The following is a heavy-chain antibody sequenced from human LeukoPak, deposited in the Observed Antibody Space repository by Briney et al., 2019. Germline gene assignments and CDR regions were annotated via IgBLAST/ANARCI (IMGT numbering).Heavy chain of an antibody. J-gene: IGHJ4*02. D-gene: IGHD6-19*01. CDR1: GFTFSNYG. CDR2: ISYDGSNK. V-gene: IGHV3-30*18. CDR3: AKVRPSIALARTLDY. Sequence: GGALRLSCAASGFTFSNYGMHWVRQAPGKGLEGVAVISYDGSNKYYADSVKGRFTISRDNSKNTLYLQMNSLRAEDTAVYYCAKVRPSIALARTLDYWGQGTLVTVSS.